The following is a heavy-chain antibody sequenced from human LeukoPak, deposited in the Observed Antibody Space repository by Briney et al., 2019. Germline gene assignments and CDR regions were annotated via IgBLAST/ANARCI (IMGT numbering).Heavy chain of an antibody. J-gene: IGHJ4*02. V-gene: IGHV4-39*02. D-gene: IGHD2-2*01. CDR2: IYYSGNT. CDR3: ARGRTSCWTH. Sequence: SETLSLTCIVSGGSISSTTYYWGWIRQPPGKRLEWIGSIYYSGNTYYNPSLKSRVTISIDTSKNQFSLKLSSVTAADTAVYYCARGRTSCWTHWGQGTLVTVSS. CDR1: GGSISSTTYY.